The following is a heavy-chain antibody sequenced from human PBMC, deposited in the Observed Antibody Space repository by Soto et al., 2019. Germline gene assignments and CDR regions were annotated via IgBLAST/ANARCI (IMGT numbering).Heavy chain of an antibody. CDR2: IIPILGIA. CDR1: GGTFSSYT. J-gene: IGHJ5*02. D-gene: IGHD2-2*01. Sequence: SVKVSCKASGGTFSSYTISWVRQAPGQGLEWMGRIIPILGIANYAQKFQGRVTITADKSTSTAYMELSSLRSEDTAVYYCARDLKPGYCSSTSCPPGFDPWGQGTLVTVSS. CDR3: ARDLKPGYCSSTSCPPGFDP. V-gene: IGHV1-69*04.